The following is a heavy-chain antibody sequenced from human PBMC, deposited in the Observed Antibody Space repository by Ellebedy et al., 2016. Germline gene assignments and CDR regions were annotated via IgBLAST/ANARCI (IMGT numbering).Heavy chain of an antibody. CDR3: ARRGQDIVVVPAAMGGWFDP. D-gene: IGHD2-2*01. V-gene: IGHV4-34*01. Sequence: SETLSLTCAVYGESFSGYYWSWIRQPPGKGLEWVGEINHSGSTEYNPSLKSRVTISVDTSKNQFSLKLSSVTAADTAVYYCARRGQDIVVVPAAMGGWFDPWGQGTLVTVSS. CDR1: GESFSGYY. CDR2: INHSGST. J-gene: IGHJ5*02.